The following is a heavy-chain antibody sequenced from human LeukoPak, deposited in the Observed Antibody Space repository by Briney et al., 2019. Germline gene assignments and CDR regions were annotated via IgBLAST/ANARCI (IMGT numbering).Heavy chain of an antibody. CDR1: GFTFSSYS. CDR3: ARDKGKVDDILTGEHLYGMDV. D-gene: IGHD3-9*01. V-gene: IGHV3-21*01. Sequence: PGGSLRLSCAASGFTFSSYSMNWVRQAPGKGLEWVSSISSSSSYIYYADSVKGRFTISRDNAKNSLYLQMNSLRAEDTAVYYCARDKGKVDDILTGEHLYGMDVWGQGTTVTVSS. J-gene: IGHJ6*02. CDR2: ISSSSSYI.